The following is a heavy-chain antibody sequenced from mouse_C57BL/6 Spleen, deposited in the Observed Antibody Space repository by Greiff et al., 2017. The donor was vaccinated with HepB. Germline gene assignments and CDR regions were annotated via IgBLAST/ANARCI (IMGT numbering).Heavy chain of an antibody. CDR3: ARYYGSSYDGYFDV. V-gene: IGHV1-64*01. CDR1: GYTFTSYW. CDR2: IHPNSGST. Sequence: VQLKQPGAELVKPGASVKLSCKASGYTFTSYWMHWVKQRPGQGLEWIGMIHPNSGSTNYNEKFKSKATLTVDKSSSTAYMQLSSLTSEDSAVYYCARYYGSSYDGYFDVWGTGTTVTVSS. D-gene: IGHD1-1*01. J-gene: IGHJ1*03.